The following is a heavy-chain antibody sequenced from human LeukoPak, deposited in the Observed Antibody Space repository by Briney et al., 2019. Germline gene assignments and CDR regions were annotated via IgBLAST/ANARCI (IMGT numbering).Heavy chain of an antibody. CDR1: GFTVSSNY. D-gene: IGHD3-10*01. CDR2: MYSGGST. CDR3: ARLHVLPRGVGWYYYYGMDV. V-gene: IGHV3-53*04. J-gene: IGHJ6*02. Sequence: GGSLRLSCAASGFTVSSNYMSLGRQAPRKGLGRDSVMYSGGSTYYADSVKGRFTISRHNSKNTLYLQMTSLRAEDTAVYYCARLHVLPRGVGWYYYYGMDVWGQGTTVTVSS.